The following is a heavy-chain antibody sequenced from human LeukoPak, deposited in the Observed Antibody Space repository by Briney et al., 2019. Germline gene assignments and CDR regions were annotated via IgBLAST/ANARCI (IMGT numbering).Heavy chain of an antibody. CDR3: AKSREQQLVRVFDY. V-gene: IGHV3-23*01. CDR2: ISGSGGTT. Sequence: TGGSLRLSCVASGFTFSSYVMSWVRQAPGKGLEWVSVISGSGGTTYNADSVKGRFTISRDNTKNMLYLQMNSLRAEDTAVYYCAKSREQQLVRVFDYWGQGTLVTVSS. J-gene: IGHJ4*02. D-gene: IGHD6-13*01. CDR1: GFTFSSYV.